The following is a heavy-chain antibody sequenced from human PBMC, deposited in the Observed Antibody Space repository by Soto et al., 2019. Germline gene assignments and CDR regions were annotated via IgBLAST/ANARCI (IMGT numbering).Heavy chain of an antibody. CDR2: LNKDGTIA. CDR3: QGGPFGWYGFAD. CDR1: GFTFSSDW. D-gene: IGHD6-19*01. V-gene: IGHV3-74*01. J-gene: IGHJ4*02. Sequence: WGSLRLSCAGSGFTFSSDWMHWVRQDPGKGLVWVSRLNKDGTIANYADAVKGRFTISRDNAKNTLFLQMNSLTAEDTGLYYFQGGPFGWYGFADWGQGTVVPVSS.